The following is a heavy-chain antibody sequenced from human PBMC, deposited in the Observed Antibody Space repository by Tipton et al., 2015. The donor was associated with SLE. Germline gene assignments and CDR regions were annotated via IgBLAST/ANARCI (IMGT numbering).Heavy chain of an antibody. CDR1: GGSISGYY. Sequence: TLSLTCTVSGGSISGYYWSWIRQTPGKGLEWIGYMYYSGITNYNPSLNSRVTISVDTSKNQFSLKVNSVTAADTAVYYCARGSPFMEWERNWFDPWGQGTLVTVSS. J-gene: IGHJ5*02. CDR2: MYYSGIT. V-gene: IGHV4-59*01. D-gene: IGHD3-3*01. CDR3: ARGSPFMEWERNWFDP.